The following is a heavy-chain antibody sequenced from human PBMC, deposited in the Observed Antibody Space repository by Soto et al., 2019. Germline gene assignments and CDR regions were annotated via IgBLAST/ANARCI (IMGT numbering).Heavy chain of an antibody. V-gene: IGHV3-66*01. CDR3: GKEKWVVPPAYYFDY. CDR1: GFTVSSNY. Sequence: GGSLRLSCAASGFTVSSNYMSWVRQAPGKGLERVSVIYSGGSTYYADSVKGRFTISRDNSKNTLYLQMNSLRAEDTAVYYCGKEKWVVPPAYYFDYWGQGTLVTVSS. J-gene: IGHJ4*02. D-gene: IGHD6-19*01. CDR2: IYSGGST.